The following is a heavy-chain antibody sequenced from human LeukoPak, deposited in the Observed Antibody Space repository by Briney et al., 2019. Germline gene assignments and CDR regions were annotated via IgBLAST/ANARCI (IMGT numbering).Heavy chain of an antibody. CDR2: INAGGDVV. CDR3: ARDRDYASDY. V-gene: IGHV3-48*02. D-gene: IGHD4-17*01. CDR1: EFTFSSYA. J-gene: IGHJ4*02. Sequence: GGSLRLSCAASEFTFSSYAMSWVRQAPGKGLEWVSHINAGGDVVYYANSVRGRFTISRDTAKNSLYLQMNSLRNEDTALYYCARDRDYASDYWGQGTLVTVSS.